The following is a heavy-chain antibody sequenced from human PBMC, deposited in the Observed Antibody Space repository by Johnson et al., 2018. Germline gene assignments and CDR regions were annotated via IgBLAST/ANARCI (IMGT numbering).Heavy chain of an antibody. CDR1: GVTFSSFW. CDR3: ARHKEPGTHPAEYFQH. D-gene: IGHD6-13*01. J-gene: IGHJ1*01. Sequence: VQLQESGGGLVQPGGSLRLSCAASGVTFSSFWMHWVRQAPGKGLVWVSRISSDGSSTNYAASVKGRFTISRDNAKNSLFLHMNGLKAEDTAGYYCARHKEPGTHPAEYFQHWGQGTLVTVSS. CDR2: ISSDGSST. V-gene: IGHV3-74*01.